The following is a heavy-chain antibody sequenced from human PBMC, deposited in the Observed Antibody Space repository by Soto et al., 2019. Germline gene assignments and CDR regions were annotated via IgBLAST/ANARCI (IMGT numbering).Heavy chain of an antibody. CDR2: IYSGGGT. D-gene: IGHD5-18*01. CDR1: GFTVGSNY. V-gene: IGHV3-66*01. J-gene: IGHJ4*02. Sequence: EVQLVESGGGLVQPGGSLRLSCAASGFTVGSNYMFWVRQAPGKGLEWVSTIYSGGGTYYADSVKGRFTISRDNPKNTLYLQMNSLRAEDSAGYYCAGGNSNGYFDYWGQGTLVTVSS. CDR3: AGGNSNGYFDY.